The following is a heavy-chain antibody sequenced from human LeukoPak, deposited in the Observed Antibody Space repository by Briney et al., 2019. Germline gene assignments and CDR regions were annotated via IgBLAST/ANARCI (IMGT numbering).Heavy chain of an antibody. V-gene: IGHV1-18*01. J-gene: IGHJ4*02. Sequence: ASVKVSCKASGYTFTNYNINWVRQAPGQGLEWMGWISAYNGNTNYAQKLQGRVTMTTDTSTSTAYMGLRSLRSDDTAVYYCARERYFDWLSVDYWGQGTLVTVSS. D-gene: IGHD3-9*01. CDR1: GYTFTNYN. CDR3: ARERYFDWLSVDY. CDR2: ISAYNGNT.